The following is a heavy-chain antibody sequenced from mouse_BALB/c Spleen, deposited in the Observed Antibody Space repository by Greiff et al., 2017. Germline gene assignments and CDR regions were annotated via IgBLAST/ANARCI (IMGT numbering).Heavy chain of an antibody. J-gene: IGHJ3*01. D-gene: IGHD4-1*01. CDR3: TRANWDGGFAY. Sequence: EVHLVESGGGLVKPGGSLKLSCAASGFTFSSYTMSWVRQTPEKRLEWVATISSGGSYTYYPDSVKGRFTISRDNAKNTLYLQMSSLKSEDTAMYYCTRANWDGGFAYWGQGTLVTVSA. CDR2: ISSGGSYT. CDR1: GFTFSSYT. V-gene: IGHV5-6-4*01.